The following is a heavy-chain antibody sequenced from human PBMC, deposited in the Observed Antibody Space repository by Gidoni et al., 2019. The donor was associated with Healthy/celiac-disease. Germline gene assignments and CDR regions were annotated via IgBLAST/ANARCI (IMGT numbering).Heavy chain of an antibody. CDR3: ARDPPDSSGYWSYFQH. Sequence: EVQLVESGGGLVQPGGSLRLSCAASGFTFSSYSMNWVRQAPGKGLEWVSYISSSSSTIYYADSVKGRFTISRDNAKNSLYLQMNSLRDEDTAVYYCARDPPDSSGYWSYFQHWGQGTLVTVSS. J-gene: IGHJ1*01. CDR1: GFTFSSYS. CDR2: ISSSSSTI. V-gene: IGHV3-48*02. D-gene: IGHD3-22*01.